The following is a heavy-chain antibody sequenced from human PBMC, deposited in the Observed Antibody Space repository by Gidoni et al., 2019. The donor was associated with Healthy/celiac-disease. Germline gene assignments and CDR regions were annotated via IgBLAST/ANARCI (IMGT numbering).Heavy chain of an antibody. D-gene: IGHD6-19*01. V-gene: IGHV3-21*01. CDR2: ISSSSRYI. CDR1: GFTFSSYS. CDR3: ARAPVKRQANSSGIFYYYYYGMDV. J-gene: IGHJ6*02. Sequence: EVQLVESGGGVVKPGGSLRLSCAASGFTFSSYSMNWVRQAPGKGLEWVSSISSSSRYIYYADSVKGRFTISRDNAKNSLYLQMNSLRAEDTAVYYCARAPVKRQANSSGIFYYYYYGMDVWGQGTTVTVSS.